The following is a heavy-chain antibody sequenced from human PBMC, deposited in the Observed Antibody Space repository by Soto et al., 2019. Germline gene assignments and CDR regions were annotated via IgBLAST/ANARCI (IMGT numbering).Heavy chain of an antibody. J-gene: IGHJ4*02. CDR1: GASVSSNGNY. CDR2: ISYSGTT. Sequence: QVQLQXSGPGLVKPXXXXSLTCTVSGASVSSNGNYWSWIRQPPGKGLEYIGYISYSGTTYYNPSLNSRLTISVDMFKNQFSLNLSSVTAADTAVYYCARGPSHFNNWYFFHYWGQGTLVTVSS. CDR3: ARGPSHFNNWYFFHY. D-gene: IGHD1-1*01. V-gene: IGHV4-30-4*01.